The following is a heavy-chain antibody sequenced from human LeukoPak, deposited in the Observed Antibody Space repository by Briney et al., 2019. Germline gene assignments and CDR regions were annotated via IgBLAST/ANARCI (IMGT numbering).Heavy chain of an antibody. CDR1: GFTFSSYS. CDR2: ISSSSSYI. J-gene: IGHJ4*02. Sequence: PGRSLRLSCAASGFTFSSYSMNWVRQAPGKGLEWVSSISSSSSYIYYADSVKGRFTISRDNAKNSLYLQMNSLRAEDTAVYYCARDPPTIKAAFDYWGQGTLVTVSS. V-gene: IGHV3-21*01. CDR3: ARDPPTIKAAFDY. D-gene: IGHD3-9*01.